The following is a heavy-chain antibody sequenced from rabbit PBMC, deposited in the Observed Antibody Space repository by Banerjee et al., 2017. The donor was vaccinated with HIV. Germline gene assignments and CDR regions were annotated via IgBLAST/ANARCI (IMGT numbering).Heavy chain of an antibody. CDR1: GFSFSSYW. V-gene: IGHV1S45*01. CDR3: ARDENSGSLSFDL. D-gene: IGHD1-1*01. J-gene: IGHJ4*01. Sequence: EQLEESGGGLVKPEGSLTLTCTASGFSFSSYWFIWVRQAPGKGLEWIACINTNSGNTGYATWAKGRFTISKTTRTTVTLQMTSMTAADTATYFCARDENSGSLSFDLWGQGTLVTVS. CDR2: INTNSGNT.